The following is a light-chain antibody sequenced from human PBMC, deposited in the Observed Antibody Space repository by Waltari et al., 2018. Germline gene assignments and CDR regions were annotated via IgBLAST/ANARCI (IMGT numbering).Light chain of an antibody. CDR2: AAS. Sequence: DIQLTQSPPFLSASVGDRVTVTCRASQDIGIYLAWYQQMPGKAPKVLIHAASSLESGVPSRFSGSGSGTEFTLTISSLQPEDFAAYYCQQLDSYPYTFGQGTKLEIK. CDR1: QDIGIY. J-gene: IGKJ2*01. CDR3: QQLDSYPYT. V-gene: IGKV1-9*01.